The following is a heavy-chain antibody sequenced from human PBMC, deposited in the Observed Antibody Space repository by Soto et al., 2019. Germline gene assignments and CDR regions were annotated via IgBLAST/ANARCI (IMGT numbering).Heavy chain of an antibody. V-gene: IGHV3-53*01. CDR3: ARNAWSGSYLYYFDY. Sequence: GGSLRLSCAASGFTVSSNYMSWVRQAPGKGLEWVSVIYSGGSTYYADSVKGRFTISRDNSKNTLYLQMNSLRAEDTAVYYCARNAWSGSYLYYFDYWGQGTLVTVSS. CDR2: IYSGGST. J-gene: IGHJ4*02. CDR1: GFTVSSNY. D-gene: IGHD1-26*01.